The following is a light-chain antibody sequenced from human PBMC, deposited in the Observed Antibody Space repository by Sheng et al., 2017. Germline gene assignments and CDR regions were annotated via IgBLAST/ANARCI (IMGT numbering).Light chain of an antibody. Sequence: EIVMTQSPATLSVSPGERATLSCRASQSVSSNLAWYQQKPGQAPRLLIYETSNRATGIPARFSGSGSGTDFTLTISSLEPEDFAFYYCQQRSDWPPWTFGQGTKVEIK. J-gene: IGKJ1*01. V-gene: IGKV3-11*01. CDR3: QQRSDWPPWT. CDR1: QSVSSN. CDR2: ETS.